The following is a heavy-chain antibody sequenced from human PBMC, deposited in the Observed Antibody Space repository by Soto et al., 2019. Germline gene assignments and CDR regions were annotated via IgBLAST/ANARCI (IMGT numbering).Heavy chain of an antibody. CDR3: ANATLSRFVSSPYYYYGMDV. Sequence: GGSLRLSCADSGFTFSSYAMSWVRQAPGKGLEWVSAISGSGGSTYYADSVKGRFTISRDNSKNTLYLQMNSLRAEDTAVYYCANATLSRFVSSPYYYYGMDVWGQGTTVTVSS. CDR1: GFTFSSYA. J-gene: IGHJ6*01. V-gene: IGHV3-23*01. D-gene: IGHD6-6*01. CDR2: ISGSGGST.